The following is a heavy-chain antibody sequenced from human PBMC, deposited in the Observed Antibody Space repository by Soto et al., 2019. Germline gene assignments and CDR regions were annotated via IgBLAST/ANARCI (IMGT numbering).Heavy chain of an antibody. Sequence: QVPLVQSGAEVKKPGASVKVSCKASGDTFSSYDIKWVRQATGQGLEWMGWMNPNSGNTGYAQKFQGRVTMTRNTSISTTYMELSSLRFEDTAVYYCARGRNGMDVWGQGTTVTVSS. V-gene: IGHV1-8*01. CDR3: ARGRNGMDV. J-gene: IGHJ6*02. CDR1: GDTFSSYD. CDR2: MNPNSGNT.